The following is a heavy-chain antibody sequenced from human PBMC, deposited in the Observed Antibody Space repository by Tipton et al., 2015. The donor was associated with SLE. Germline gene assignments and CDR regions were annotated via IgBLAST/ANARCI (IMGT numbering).Heavy chain of an antibody. D-gene: IGHD3-16*01. J-gene: IGHJ4*02. Sequence: LRLSCTVSGGSISSGAHYWSWIRQSAGKGLEWIGRIYASGSTSGSTNYNPSLKSRVIISVDTSKNQFSLKLSSVTAADTAVYYCTRHIDYVGSGIFDHWGQGTLVTVSS. CDR1: GGSISSGAHY. V-gene: IGHV4-61*02. CDR2: IYASGSTSGST. CDR3: TRHIDYVGSGIFDH.